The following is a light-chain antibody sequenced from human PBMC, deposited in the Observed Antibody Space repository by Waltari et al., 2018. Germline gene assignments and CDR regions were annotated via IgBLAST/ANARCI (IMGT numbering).Light chain of an antibody. Sequence: QSALPQPASVSGSPGQSITISCTGTSTAVGSYLFVSWYQHHAGEAPKLIIYEVSKRPSGVSDRFSGSKSGNAASLTISGLQTEDEAIYYCCSYEGSVLFGGGTKLTVL. V-gene: IGLV2-23*02. CDR2: EVS. CDR3: CSYEGSVL. CDR1: STAVGSYLF. J-gene: IGLJ3*02.